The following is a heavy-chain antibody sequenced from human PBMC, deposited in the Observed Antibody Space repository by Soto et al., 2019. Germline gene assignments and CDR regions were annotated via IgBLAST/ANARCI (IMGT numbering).Heavy chain of an antibody. CDR2: IYYSGST. Sequence: SETLSLTCTVSGGSISSGDYYWSWIRQPPGKGLEWIGYIYYSGSTYYNPSLKSRVTISVDTSKNQFSLKLSSVTAADTAVYYCAREGGSGGDYYYGMDVWGQGTTVTVS. CDR3: AREGGSGGDYYYGMDV. V-gene: IGHV4-30-4*01. CDR1: GGSISSGDYY. D-gene: IGHD3-10*01. J-gene: IGHJ6*02.